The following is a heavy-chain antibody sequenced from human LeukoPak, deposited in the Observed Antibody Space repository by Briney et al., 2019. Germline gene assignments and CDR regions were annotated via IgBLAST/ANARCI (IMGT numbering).Heavy chain of an antibody. V-gene: IGHV3-7*01. CDR3: ARSGSDFDY. CDR1: GFTFSSYW. CDR2: IKEDGSEK. J-gene: IGHJ4*02. Sequence: GGSLRLSCAASGFTFSSYWMSWVRQTPGKGLEWVANIKEDGSEKNYVDSVKGRFTLSRDNAKNSLYLQMNSLRAEDTAVYYCARSGSDFDYWGQGTLVSVSS. D-gene: IGHD3-3*01.